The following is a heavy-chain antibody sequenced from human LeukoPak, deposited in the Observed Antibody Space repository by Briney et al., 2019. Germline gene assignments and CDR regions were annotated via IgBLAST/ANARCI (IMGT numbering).Heavy chain of an antibody. CDR2: IIPIFGTA. CDR3: ARDRDYSDYGDYHQAWGSYYYYYMDV. Sequence: GASVKVSCKASGGTFSSYAISWVRQAPGQGLEWMGGIIPIFGTANYAQKFQGRVTITADKSTSTAYMELSSLRSEDTAVYYCARDRDYSDYGDYHQAWGSYYYYYMDVWGKGTTVTVSS. D-gene: IGHD4-17*01. J-gene: IGHJ6*03. V-gene: IGHV1-69*06. CDR1: GGTFSSYA.